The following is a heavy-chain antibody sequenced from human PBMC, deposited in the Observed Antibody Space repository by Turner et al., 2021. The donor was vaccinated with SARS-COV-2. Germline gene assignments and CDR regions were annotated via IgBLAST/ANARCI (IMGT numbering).Heavy chain of an antibody. CDR3: ARSPTTPGFYYDSSGYYTPYYFDY. CDR1: GFPLGSYS. J-gene: IGHJ4*02. V-gene: IGHV3-21*01. D-gene: IGHD3-22*01. Sequence: EVQLVESGGGLVKPGGSLRLSCPASGFPLGSYSMNWVRQAPWKGLEWVSSISSSRRYIYYADSVNGRFTISRDNAKNSLYLQMNSLRAEDTAVYYCARSPTTPGFYYDSSGYYTPYYFDYWGQGTLVTVSS. CDR2: ISSSRRYI.